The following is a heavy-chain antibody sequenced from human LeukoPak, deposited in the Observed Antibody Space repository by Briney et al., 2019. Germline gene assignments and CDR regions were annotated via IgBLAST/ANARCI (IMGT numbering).Heavy chain of an antibody. CDR3: ARDPLYPQVAAPRGVFDY. D-gene: IGHD6-25*01. J-gene: IGHJ4*02. Sequence: GGSLRLSCAASGFTFSSYAMHWVRQAPGKGLEWVAVISYDGSNKYYADSVKGRFTISRDNSKNTLYLQMNSLRAEDTAVYYCARDPLYPQVAAPRGVFDYWGQGTLVTVSS. CDR1: GFTFSSYA. CDR2: ISYDGSNK. V-gene: IGHV3-30-3*01.